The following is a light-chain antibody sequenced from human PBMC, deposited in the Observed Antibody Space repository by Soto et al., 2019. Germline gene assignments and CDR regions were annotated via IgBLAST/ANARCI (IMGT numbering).Light chain of an antibody. CDR3: QQGYSTPST. CDR1: QSISSS. V-gene: IGKV1-39*01. CDR2: AVS. J-gene: IGKJ1*01. Sequence: DIQMTQSPSSLSAFLGDRVTIIYRASQSISSSLHWYQQKPGKAPKLLIYAVSNLQSGVPSRFGVGGSGTDFTLTNTSLQPEYCATYYCQQGYSTPSTFGQGTKVEIK.